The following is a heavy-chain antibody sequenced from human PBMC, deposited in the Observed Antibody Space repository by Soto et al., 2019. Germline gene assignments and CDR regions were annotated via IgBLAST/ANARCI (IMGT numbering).Heavy chain of an antibody. Sequence: SETLSLTCTVSGGSISSSSYYWGWIRQPPGKGLEWIGSIYYSGSTYYNPSLKSRLTISVDTSENQFTLKLTSVTVADTAVYYCATSYGNAWYTYWGQGTQVTVSS. CDR1: GGSISSSSYY. D-gene: IGHD6-13*01. CDR3: ATSYGNAWYTY. CDR2: IYYSGST. J-gene: IGHJ4*02. V-gene: IGHV4-39*01.